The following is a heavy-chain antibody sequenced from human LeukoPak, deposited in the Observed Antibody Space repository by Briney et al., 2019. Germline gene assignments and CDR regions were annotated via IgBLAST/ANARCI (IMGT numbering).Heavy chain of an antibody. CDR3: ARLPLTMVRGVILSFDY. Sequence: GESLKISCKGSGYSFTSYWIGWVRQMPGKGLEWMGIIYPGDSDTRYSPSFQGQVTTSADKSISTAYLQWSSLKASDTAMYYCARLPLTMVRGVILSFDYWGQGTLVTVSS. CDR2: IYPGDSDT. D-gene: IGHD3-10*01. J-gene: IGHJ4*02. V-gene: IGHV5-51*01. CDR1: GYSFTSYW.